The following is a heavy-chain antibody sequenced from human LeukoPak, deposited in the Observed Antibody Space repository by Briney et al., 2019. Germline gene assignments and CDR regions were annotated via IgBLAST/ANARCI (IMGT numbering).Heavy chain of an antibody. CDR3: ARSRYSGSYADC. D-gene: IGHD1-26*01. V-gene: IGHV3-74*01. CDR2: INSDGSSI. J-gene: IGHJ4*02. Sequence: GGSLRLSCAASGFSFSRYWMHWGRQAPGKGPVWVSRINSDGSSIGYADSVKGRFTISRDDAKNTLYLQMNSLRAEDTAVYYCARSRYSGSYADCWGQGTLVTVSS. CDR1: GFSFSRYW.